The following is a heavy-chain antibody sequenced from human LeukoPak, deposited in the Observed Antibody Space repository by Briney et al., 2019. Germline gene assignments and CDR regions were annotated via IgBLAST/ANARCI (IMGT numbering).Heavy chain of an antibody. CDR3: ARGNLLYYYGSGSYYAPYNWFDP. CDR1: GGSISSSNW. D-gene: IGHD3-10*01. J-gene: IGHJ5*02. CDR2: IYHSGST. V-gene: IGHV4-4*02. Sequence: SETLSLTCAVSGGSISSSNWWSWVRQPPGQGLEWIGEIYHSGSTNYNPSLKSRVTISVDKSKNQFSLKLSSVTAADTAVYYCARGNLLYYYGSGSYYAPYNWFDPWGQGTLVTVSS.